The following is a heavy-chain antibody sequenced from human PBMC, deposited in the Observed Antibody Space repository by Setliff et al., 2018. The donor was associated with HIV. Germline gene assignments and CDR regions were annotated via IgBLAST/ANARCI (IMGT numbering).Heavy chain of an antibody. CDR3: AKPYSPITMVRGVIGGPDY. D-gene: IGHD3-10*01. J-gene: IGHJ4*02. CDR2: ISGSGGST. Sequence: PGGSLRLSCAASGFTFSSYAMSWVRQAPGKGLEWVSAISGSGGSTYYADSVKGRFTISRDNSKNTLYLQMNSLRAEDTAVYYCAKPYSPITMVRGVIGGPDYWGQGTLVTVSS. V-gene: IGHV3-23*01. CDR1: GFTFSSYA.